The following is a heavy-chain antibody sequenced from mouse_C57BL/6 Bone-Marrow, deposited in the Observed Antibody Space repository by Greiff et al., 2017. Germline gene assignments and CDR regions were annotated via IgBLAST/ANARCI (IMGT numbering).Heavy chain of an antibody. D-gene: IGHD2-3*01. CDR2: IWSDGSP. CDR1: GFSLTSYG. V-gene: IGHV2-6-1*01. Sequence: QVQLQQSGPGLVAPSQSLSITCTVSGFSLTSYGVHWVRQPPGKGLEWLVVIWSDGSPTYNSALKSRLSISKDNSKSQVFLKMNSLQTDDTAMYYCARHDGYSYAMDYWGQGTSVTVSS. CDR3: ARHDGYSYAMDY. J-gene: IGHJ4*01.